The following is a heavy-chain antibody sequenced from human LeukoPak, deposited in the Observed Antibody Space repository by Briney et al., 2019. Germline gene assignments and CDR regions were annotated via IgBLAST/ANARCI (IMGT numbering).Heavy chain of an antibody. CDR1: GFAFSSFA. CDR3: TKELHVAVAVADYYYFYMDV. J-gene: IGHJ6*03. D-gene: IGHD6-19*01. CDR2: INGGGNTT. Sequence: PGGSLRLSCAASGFAFSSFAMGWVRQSPGKGVEWLSTINGGGNTTFYSDSVKGRFTISRDNSKNTLYLHMDSLRPDDTAMYYCTKELHVAVAVADYYYFYMDVWGRGTAVTVSS. V-gene: IGHV3-23*01.